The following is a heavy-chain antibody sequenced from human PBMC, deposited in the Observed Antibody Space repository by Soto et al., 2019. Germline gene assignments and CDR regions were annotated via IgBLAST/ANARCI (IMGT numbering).Heavy chain of an antibody. CDR3: AKIRGSGSYYIFDY. J-gene: IGHJ4*02. CDR2: ISDSGGST. D-gene: IGHD3-10*01. V-gene: IGHV3-23*01. CDR1: GFTFNNYA. Sequence: PGGSLRLSCAASGFTFNNYAMSWVRQAPGKGLEWVSGISDSGGSTYYADSVKGRFTISRDNSKNTLYLQMNSLRAEDTAVYLCAKIRGSGSYYIFDYWGQGTLVTVSS.